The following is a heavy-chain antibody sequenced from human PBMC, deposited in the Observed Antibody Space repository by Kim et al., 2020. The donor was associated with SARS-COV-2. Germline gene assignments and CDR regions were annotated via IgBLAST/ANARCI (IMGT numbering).Heavy chain of an antibody. D-gene: IGHD2-21*02. CDR1: GFTFGDYA. V-gene: IGHV3-49*04. CDR2: IRSKAYGGTT. J-gene: IGHJ6*02. CDR3: TRVKYCGGDCYPVDYYYYYGMDV. Sequence: GGSLRLSCTASGFTFGDYAMSWVRQAPGKGLEWVGFIRSKAYGGTTEYAASVKGRFTISRDDSKSSAYLQMNSLKTEDTAVYYCTRVKYCGGDCYPVDYYYYYGMDVWGQGTTVTVSS.